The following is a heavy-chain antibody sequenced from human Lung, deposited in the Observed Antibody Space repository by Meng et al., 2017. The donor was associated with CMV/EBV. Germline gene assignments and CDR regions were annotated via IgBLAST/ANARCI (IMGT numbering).Heavy chain of an antibody. V-gene: IGHV3-49*04. D-gene: IGHD2-8*01. J-gene: IGHJ4*02. Sequence: GGSLRLSCTTSGFTFADYAVHWVRQAPGKGREWVGFIRTKGYGATTDYAASVKGRFTISRDDSKSVAYLQMNSLKTEDTAVYYCTGDIVLMDGAFASWGQGTLVTVSS. CDR3: TGDIVLMDGAFAS. CDR1: GFTFADYA. CDR2: IRTKGYGATT.